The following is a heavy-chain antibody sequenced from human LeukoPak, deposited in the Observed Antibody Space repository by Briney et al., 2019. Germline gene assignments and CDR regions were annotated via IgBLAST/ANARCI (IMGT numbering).Heavy chain of an antibody. J-gene: IGHJ4*02. D-gene: IGHD1-26*01. CDR2: ISSSGSTI. CDR3: AREGMVAANDPPNLD. V-gene: IGHV3-48*03. Sequence: PGGSLRLSCAASGFTFSSHEMNWVRQAPGKGLEWVSYISSSGSTIYYADSMKGRFTISRDNAKNSLYLQMNSLRDEDTAVYYCAREGMVAANDPPNLDWGQGTQVTVSS. CDR1: GFTFSSHE.